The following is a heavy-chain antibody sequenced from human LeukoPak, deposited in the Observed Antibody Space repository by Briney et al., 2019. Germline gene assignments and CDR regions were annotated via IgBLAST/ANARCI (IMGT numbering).Heavy chain of an antibody. V-gene: IGHV3-74*01. CDR3: ARGGPIDY. CDR2: INSDGSTT. CDR1: GFTFSTYW. Sequence: GGSLRLSCAAAGFTFSTYWMYWVRQAPGKGLVWVSRINSDGSTTSYVDSVKGRFTISKDNAKSTLYLQMNSLRAEDTAVYYCARGGPIDYWGQGTLVTVSS. J-gene: IGHJ4*02.